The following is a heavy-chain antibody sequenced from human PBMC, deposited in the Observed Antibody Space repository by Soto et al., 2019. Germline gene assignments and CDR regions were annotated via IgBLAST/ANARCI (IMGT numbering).Heavy chain of an antibody. CDR1: GFTFSSYA. CDR3: ASHLIAVAGKDY. CDR2: ISYDGSNK. Sequence: GGSLRLSCAASGFTFSSYAMHWVRQAPGKGLEWVAVISYDGSNKYYADSVKGRFTISRDNSKNTLYLQMNSLRAEDTAVYYCASHLIAVAGKDYWGQGTLVTVSS. J-gene: IGHJ4*02. V-gene: IGHV3-30-3*01. D-gene: IGHD6-19*01.